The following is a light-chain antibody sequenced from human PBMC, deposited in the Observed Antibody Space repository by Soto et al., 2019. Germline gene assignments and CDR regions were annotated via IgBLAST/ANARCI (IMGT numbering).Light chain of an antibody. Sequence: DIQMTQSPSTMSASLGDRATITCRASQSISSWLAWYQQKPGKAPKLLIYAASTLQSGVPSRFSGSGSGTEFTLTISRLQPEDFATYYCQQLNSYPITFGQGTRLE. J-gene: IGKJ5*01. CDR1: QSISSW. CDR3: QQLNSYPIT. CDR2: AAS. V-gene: IGKV1-9*01.